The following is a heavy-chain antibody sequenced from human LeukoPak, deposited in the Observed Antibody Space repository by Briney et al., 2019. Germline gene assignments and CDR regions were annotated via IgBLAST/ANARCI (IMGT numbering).Heavy chain of an antibody. J-gene: IGHJ4*02. V-gene: IGHV3-7*05. CDR1: GFPFSRSW. CDR2: ITPDGSGK. D-gene: IGHD7-27*01. CDR3: ARHLGRDY. Sequence: GRCLRLSCASSGFPFSRSWMSWVRQAPAKGLESVAHITPDGSGKYSVDSVKGRFTISRDNAKNSLYLQMNSLRAEDTAVYYCARHLGRDYWGQGTLVTVSS.